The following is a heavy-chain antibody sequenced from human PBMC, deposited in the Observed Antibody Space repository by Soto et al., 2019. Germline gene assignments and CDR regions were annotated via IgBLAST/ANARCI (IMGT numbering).Heavy chain of an antibody. CDR1: GYTFTSYA. D-gene: IGHD2-21*02. J-gene: IGHJ4*02. V-gene: IGHV1-3*01. Sequence: ASVKVSCKASGYTFTSYAMHWVRQAPGQRLEWMGWINAGNGNTKYSQKFQGRVTITRDTSASTAYMELSSQISEDTAVYYCARSIVVVTALDYWGQGTLVTVSS. CDR3: ARSIVVVTALDY. CDR2: INAGNGNT.